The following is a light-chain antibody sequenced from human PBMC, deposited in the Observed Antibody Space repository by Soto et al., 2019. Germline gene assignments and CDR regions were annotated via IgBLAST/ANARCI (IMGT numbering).Light chain of an antibody. J-gene: IGLJ1*01. CDR3: SSYTSSSTYV. CDR1: SSDVGGYNY. CDR2: DVS. Sequence: QSVLTQPASVSGSPGQSSTISCTGTSSDVGGYNYASWYQQHPGKAPKLMIYDVSNRPSGVSNRFSGSKSGNTASLTISGLQAEDEADYYCSSYTSSSTYVFGTGTKSPS. V-gene: IGLV2-14*01.